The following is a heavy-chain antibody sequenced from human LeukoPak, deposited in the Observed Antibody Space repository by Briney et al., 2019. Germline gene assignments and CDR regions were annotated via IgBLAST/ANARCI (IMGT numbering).Heavy chain of an antibody. J-gene: IGHJ6*02. V-gene: IGHV3-21*01. CDR3: ARARVDIVVVPAAPRIRLDYGMDV. CDR2: IDPSSTYI. D-gene: IGHD2-2*03. CDR1: RFTFSSYT. Sequence: PGGSLRLSCSASRFTFSSYTMNWVRQAPGKGLEWVSSIDPSSTYIYYADSVKGRFTISRDNSKNTLYLQMNSLRAEDTAVYYCARARVDIVVVPAAPRIRLDYGMDVWGQGTTVTVSS.